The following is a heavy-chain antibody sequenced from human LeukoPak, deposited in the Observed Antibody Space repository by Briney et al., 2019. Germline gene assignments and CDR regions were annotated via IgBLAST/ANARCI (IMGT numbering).Heavy chain of an antibody. V-gene: IGHV4-4*02. CDR2: VNLQGST. J-gene: IGHJ4*02. Sequence: SGTLSLTCGVSGGSITNTNYWTWVRQPPGKGLEWIGEVNLQGSTNYNPSLMGPVAIAVDTSENHISLQLTSVTAADTAVYYCAREGGPYRPLDYSGQGTLVTVSS. CDR1: GGSITNTNY. CDR3: AREGGPYRPLDY.